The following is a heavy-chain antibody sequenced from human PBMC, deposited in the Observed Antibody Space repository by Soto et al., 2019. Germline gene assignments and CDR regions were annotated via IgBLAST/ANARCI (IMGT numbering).Heavy chain of an antibody. Sequence: ASVKVSCKVSRYTLTELSIHWVRQAPGKGLEWMGGFDPEDGETIYAQKFQGRVTMTEDTSTDTAYMELSSLRSEDTAVYYCATVPARDWFDPWGQGTLVTVSS. V-gene: IGHV1-24*01. CDR2: FDPEDGET. CDR3: ATVPARDWFDP. J-gene: IGHJ5*02. CDR1: RYTLTELS.